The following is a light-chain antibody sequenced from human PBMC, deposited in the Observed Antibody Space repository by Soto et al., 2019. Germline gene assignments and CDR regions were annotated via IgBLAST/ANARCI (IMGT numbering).Light chain of an antibody. Sequence: EIVMTQSPATLSVSPGERATLSCRASQDFSSHLAWYQKKPGRAPRLLIYGGTNRATGIPARFSGSGSGTEFTLNISSLESEDFAVYYCQQYHNWPWTFGQGTNVEI. CDR3: QQYHNWPWT. CDR1: QDFSSH. V-gene: IGKV3-15*01. CDR2: GGT. J-gene: IGKJ1*01.